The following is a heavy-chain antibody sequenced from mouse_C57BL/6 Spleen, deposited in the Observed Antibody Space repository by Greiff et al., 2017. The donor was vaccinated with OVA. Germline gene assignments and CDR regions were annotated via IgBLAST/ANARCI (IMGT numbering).Heavy chain of an antibody. CDR1: GFTFSSYA. Sequence: DVQLVESGEGLVKPGGSLKLSCAASGFTFSSYAMSWVRQTPEKRLEWVAYISSGGDYIYYADTVKGRFTISRDNARNTLYLQMSSLKSEDTAMYYCTRDDGYGGDAMDYWGQGTSVTVSS. D-gene: IGHD2-3*01. J-gene: IGHJ4*01. V-gene: IGHV5-9-1*02. CDR3: TRDDGYGGDAMDY. CDR2: ISSGGDYI.